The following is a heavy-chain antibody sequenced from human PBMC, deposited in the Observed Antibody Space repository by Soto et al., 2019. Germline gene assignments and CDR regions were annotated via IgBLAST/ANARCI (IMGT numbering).Heavy chain of an antibody. CDR2: IYYSGST. Sequence: ASETLSLTCTVSGGSISSYYWSWIRQPPGKGLEWIGYIYYSGSTNYNPSLKSRVTISVDTSKNQFSLKLSSVTAADTAVYYCARAPIQLWLEGWFDPWGQRTLVTSPQ. V-gene: IGHV4-59*01. D-gene: IGHD5-18*01. CDR3: ARAPIQLWLEGWFDP. CDR1: GGSISSYY. J-gene: IGHJ5*02.